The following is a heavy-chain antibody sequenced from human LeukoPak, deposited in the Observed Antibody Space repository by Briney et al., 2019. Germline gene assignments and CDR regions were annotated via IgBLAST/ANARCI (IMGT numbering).Heavy chain of an antibody. D-gene: IGHD6-25*01. J-gene: IGHJ4*02. CDR1: GYTITDYY. CDR3: ARELVAATSYLDY. Sequence: ASVKVSCKASGYTITDYYLHWVRQAPGQGLEWMGWISVFNGNTHYAQKVQGRVTMTTDTSTSTAYMELRSLRPDDTAVYYCARELVAATSYLDYWGQGTLVTVSS. V-gene: IGHV1-18*04. CDR2: ISVFNGNT.